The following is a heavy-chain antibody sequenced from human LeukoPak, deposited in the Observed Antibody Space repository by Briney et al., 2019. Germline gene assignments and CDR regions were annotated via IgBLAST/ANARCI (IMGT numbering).Heavy chain of an antibody. CDR1: GFIVSSSY. V-gene: IGHV3-53*01. CDR2: IYSDGRT. CDR3: ARGIPQTGVMLDY. D-gene: IGHD2-21*01. Sequence: GGSLRLSCAASGFIVSSSYMGWVRQAPGKGLEWVSYIYSDGRTFYADSVKGRFTTSRDSSKNTLDFQMNSLRAEDTAVYYCARGIPQTGVMLDYWGQGTLVTVPS. J-gene: IGHJ4*02.